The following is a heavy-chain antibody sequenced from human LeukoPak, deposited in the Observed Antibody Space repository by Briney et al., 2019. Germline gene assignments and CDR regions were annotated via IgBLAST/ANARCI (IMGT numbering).Heavy chain of an antibody. D-gene: IGHD1-14*01. Sequence: ASVKVSCKASGYTFTSYDINWVRQATGQGLEWMGWMNPNSGNTGYAQKFQGRVTMTRDMSTSTVYMELSSLRSEDTAVYYCARDLGGSGYYFDYWGQGTLVTVSS. CDR1: GYTFTSYD. J-gene: IGHJ4*02. CDR2: MNPNSGNT. V-gene: IGHV1-8*01. CDR3: ARDLGGSGYYFDY.